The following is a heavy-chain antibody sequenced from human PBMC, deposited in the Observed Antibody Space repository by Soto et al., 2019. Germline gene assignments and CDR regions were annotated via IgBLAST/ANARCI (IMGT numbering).Heavy chain of an antibody. CDR2: ISSSSSYI. V-gene: IGHV3-21*01. D-gene: IGHD6-13*01. CDR1: GFTFSSYS. J-gene: IGHJ6*02. CDR3: ARDSGAAAYYSYYGMDV. Sequence: PGGSLGLSCASSGFTFSSYSMNCVRQAAGKGLEWVSSISSSSSYIYYADTVKGRFTISRDNAKNSLYLQMNSLRAEDTAVYYCARDSGAAAYYSYYGMDVWGQGTTVTAP.